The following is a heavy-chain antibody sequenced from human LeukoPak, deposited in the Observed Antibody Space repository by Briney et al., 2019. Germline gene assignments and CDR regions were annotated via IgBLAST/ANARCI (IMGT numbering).Heavy chain of an antibody. CDR1: GYTFTGYY. Sequence: ASVKVSCKASGYTFTGYYMHWVRQAPGQGLEWMGWINPNSGGTNYAQKFQGRVTMTRDTSISTAYMELSRLGSDDTAVYYCARDPVVVAATGITMDVWGQGTTVTVSS. CDR2: INPNSGGT. D-gene: IGHD2-15*01. CDR3: ARDPVVVAATGITMDV. J-gene: IGHJ6*02. V-gene: IGHV1-2*02.